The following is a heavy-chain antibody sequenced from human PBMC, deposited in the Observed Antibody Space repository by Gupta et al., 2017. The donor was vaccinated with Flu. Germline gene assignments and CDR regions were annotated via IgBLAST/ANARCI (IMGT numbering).Heavy chain of an antibody. CDR3: ARGCYSSTPRRACVFDY. CDR2: ISYDGSNK. D-gene: IGHD6-13*01. V-gene: IGHV3-30-3*01. J-gene: IGHJ4*02. CDR1: GFTFSSYA. Sequence: QVQLVESGGGVVQPGRSLRLSCAASGFTFSSYAMHWVRQAPGKGLEWVAVISYDGSNKYYADSVKGRFTISRDNSKNTLYLQMNSLRAEDTAVYYCARGCYSSTPRRACVFDYWGQGTLVTVSS.